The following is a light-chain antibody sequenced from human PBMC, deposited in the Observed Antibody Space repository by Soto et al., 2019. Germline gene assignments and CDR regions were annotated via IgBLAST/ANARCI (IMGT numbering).Light chain of an antibody. Sequence: DIVMTQSTESLGVSLGERATVNCKSGESFLSSSNNKNYLAWFQQRPGQPPKLIISWASTRESGVPDRFSGSGSGTDFTLTISSLQAEDVAVYYCQQYYSAPLTFGGGTKVDIK. CDR3: QQYYSAPLT. CDR1: ESFLSSSNNKNY. J-gene: IGKJ4*01. CDR2: WAS. V-gene: IGKV4-1*01.